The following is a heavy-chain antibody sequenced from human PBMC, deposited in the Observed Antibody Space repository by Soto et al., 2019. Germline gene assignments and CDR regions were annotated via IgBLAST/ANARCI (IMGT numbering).Heavy chain of an antibody. CDR1: GGSISSYY. CDR2: IYYSGGT. V-gene: IGHV4-59*01. Sequence: QVQLQESGPGLVKPSETLSLTCTVSGGSISSYYWSWIRQPPGKGLEWIGYIYYSGGTNYNPSLKSRVTRSVDTSKNQFALKLSSVTAADTAVYYCAREVAVATNNYCDYWGQGTLVTVSS. CDR3: AREVAVATNNYCDY. D-gene: IGHD5-12*01. J-gene: IGHJ4*02.